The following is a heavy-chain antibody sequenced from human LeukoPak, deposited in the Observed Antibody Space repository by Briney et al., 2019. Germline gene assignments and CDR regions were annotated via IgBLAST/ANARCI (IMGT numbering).Heavy chain of an antibody. CDR3: ARVIVDTAMVIDY. Sequence: SETLSLTCTVSGGSVSSGSYYWSWIRQPPGKGLEWIGYIYYSGSTNYNPSLKSRVTISVDTSESQFSLKLSSVTAADTAVYYCARVIVDTAMVIDYWGQGTLVTVSS. V-gene: IGHV4-61*01. D-gene: IGHD5-18*01. CDR1: GGSVSSGSYY. J-gene: IGHJ4*02. CDR2: IYYSGST.